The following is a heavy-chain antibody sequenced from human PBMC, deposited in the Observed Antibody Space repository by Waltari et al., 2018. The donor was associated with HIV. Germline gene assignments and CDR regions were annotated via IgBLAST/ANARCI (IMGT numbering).Heavy chain of an antibody. D-gene: IGHD2-2*01. CDR1: GSPFRPYD. Sequence: QVQPVQSGAAVTKPGASVKVSCKASGSPFRPYDINWVRQATGQGLEWMGWTNPNSGNTGYAQKFQGRVNMTRNSSIRTAYMELSSLRSDDTAVYYCSRGLHCTATSCLLYHGMDVWGQGTAVSVSS. J-gene: IGHJ6*02. CDR2: TNPNSGNT. V-gene: IGHV1-8*01. CDR3: SRGLHCTATSCLLYHGMDV.